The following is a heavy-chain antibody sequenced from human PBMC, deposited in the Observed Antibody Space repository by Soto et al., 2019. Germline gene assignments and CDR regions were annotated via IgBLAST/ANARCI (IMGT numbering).Heavy chain of an antibody. CDR2: LSGSGSST. CDR1: GFTFGRYA. CDR3: AKDARTLDYGVWSGGNDAFDI. V-gene: IGHV3-23*01. D-gene: IGHD3-3*01. Sequence: EVQLLESGGGLVQPGGSLRLSCAASGFTFGRYAMTWVRQAPGKGLEWVSSLSGSGSSTYYADSVKGRFTISRDNSKDMLHLQMQSLRAEDTAVYYCAKDARTLDYGVWSGGNDAFDIWGEGPKVTVSS. J-gene: IGHJ3*02.